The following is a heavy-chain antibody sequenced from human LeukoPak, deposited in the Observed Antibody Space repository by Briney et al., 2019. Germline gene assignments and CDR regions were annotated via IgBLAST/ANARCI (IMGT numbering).Heavy chain of an antibody. CDR3: AREGYYYGSVTYYNVIDY. V-gene: IGHV3-11*01. D-gene: IGHD3-10*01. J-gene: IGHJ4*02. Sequence: GGSLRLSCVVSGFTFSDYYMSWIRLAPGKGLEWISHISSSANSIYYADSVKGRFTISRDNAKNSLYLQMNSLRAEDTAVYYCAREGYYYGSVTYYNVIDYWGQGTLVTVSS. CDR1: GFTFSDYY. CDR2: ISSSANSI.